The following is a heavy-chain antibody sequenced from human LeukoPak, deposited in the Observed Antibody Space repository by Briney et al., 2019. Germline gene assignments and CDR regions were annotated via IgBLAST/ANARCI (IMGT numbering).Heavy chain of an antibody. CDR1: GYAISRGYY. J-gene: IGHJ3*01. Sequence: SETLSLTCAVSGYAISRGYYWGGIRQPPGKGLEWIGSIYHSGTTYSNPSLKSRVTMSVNTSKNQFSLKLSSVTAADTAVYYCARGETTAADRREGDAFDVWGQGTIVTVSS. CDR3: ARGETTAADRREGDAFDV. V-gene: IGHV4-38-2*01. CDR2: IYHSGTT. D-gene: IGHD4-11*01.